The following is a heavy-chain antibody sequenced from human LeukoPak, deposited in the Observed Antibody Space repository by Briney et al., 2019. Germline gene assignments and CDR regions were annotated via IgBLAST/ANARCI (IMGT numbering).Heavy chain of an antibody. Sequence: GGSLRLSSTASGFTLSNSDMNSVRQTPRGGLEWVSSIPGSGYYAEYTDYVKGRFTISRDKSRNTLFLQLHSLRADDTALYYCAKGAKTPEGGSGWCNWFDAWGQGTLVTVSS. V-gene: IGHV3-23*01. CDR2: IPGSGYYA. J-gene: IGHJ5*02. CDR1: GFTLSNSD. D-gene: IGHD3-3*01. CDR3: AKGAKTPEGGSGWCNWFDA.